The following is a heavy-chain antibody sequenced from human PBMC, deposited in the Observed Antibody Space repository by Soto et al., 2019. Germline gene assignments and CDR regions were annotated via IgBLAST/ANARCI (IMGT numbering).Heavy chain of an antibody. J-gene: IGHJ4*02. CDR1: GFTFSSYG. Sequence: QVQLVESGGGVVQPGRSLRLSCAASGFTFSSYGMHWVRQAPGKGLEWVAVISYDGSNKYYADSVKGRFTISRDNSKNTRYLQMNSLRAEDTAVYYCAKPPYYYDSSGYILDWGQGTLVTVSS. D-gene: IGHD3-22*01. CDR2: ISYDGSNK. CDR3: AKPPYYYDSSGYILD. V-gene: IGHV3-30*18.